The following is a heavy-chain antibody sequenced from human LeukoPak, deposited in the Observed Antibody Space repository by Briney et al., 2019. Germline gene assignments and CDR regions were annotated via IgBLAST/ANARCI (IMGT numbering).Heavy chain of an antibody. CDR2: IYISGST. J-gene: IGHJ4*02. D-gene: IGHD6-19*01. Sequence: SETLSLTCTVSGGSISSGSYYWSWIRQPAGKGLEWIGRIYISGSTYYNPSLKSRVTISVDTSKNQFSLKLSSVTAADTAVYYCARTSSSGLVGGYYFDYWGQGTLVTVSS. CDR1: GGSISSGSYY. CDR3: ARTSSSGLVGGYYFDY. V-gene: IGHV4-61*02.